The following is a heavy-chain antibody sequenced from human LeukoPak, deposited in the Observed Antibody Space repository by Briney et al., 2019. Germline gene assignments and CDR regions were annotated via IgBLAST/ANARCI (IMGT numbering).Heavy chain of an antibody. CDR1: GYTFTSYY. D-gene: IGHD3-22*01. J-gene: IGHJ3*02. CDR3: AREWGGGYYVFDAFDI. V-gene: IGHV1-46*01. Sequence: ASVKVSCKASGYTFTSYYMHWVRQAPGQGLEWMGIINPSGGSTSYAQKFQGRVTMTRDMSTSTVYMELSSLRAEDTAVYYCAREWGGGYYVFDAFDIWGQGTMVTVSS. CDR2: INPSGGST.